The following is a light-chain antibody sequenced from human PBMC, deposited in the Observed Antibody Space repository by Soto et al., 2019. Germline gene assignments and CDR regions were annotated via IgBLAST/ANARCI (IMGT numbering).Light chain of an antibody. V-gene: IGKV1-39*01. CDR1: QSIGTY. CDR2: AAS. CDR3: QQSYSAPST. Sequence: DIQMTQSPSSLSASVGDRVTITCRASQSIGTYLIWYQQKLGKAPDLLIYAASSLQSGVPSRFSGSGTGTDFTLTISSLQPEDCATYYCQQSYSAPSTFGQGTKVDIK. J-gene: IGKJ1*01.